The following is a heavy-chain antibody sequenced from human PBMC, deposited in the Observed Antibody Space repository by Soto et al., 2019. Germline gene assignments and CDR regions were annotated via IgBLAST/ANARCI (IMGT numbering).Heavy chain of an antibody. CDR2: IKDGGRT. CDR3: ARGHEGVVATH. V-gene: IGHV4-34*01. Sequence: QVQLQQWGAGLLKPSETLSLNCAVNGGSLSGYYWSWIRQPPGKGLEWIGEIKDGGRTNYSPSLKRXXTXSXXTSNTQVALRLYSVTAADTGVYYCARGHEGVVATHWDQGTLVTVSS. D-gene: IGHD5-12*01. J-gene: IGHJ4*02. CDR1: GGSLSGYY.